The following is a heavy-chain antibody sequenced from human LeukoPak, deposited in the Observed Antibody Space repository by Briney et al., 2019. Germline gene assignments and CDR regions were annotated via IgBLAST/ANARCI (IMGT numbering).Heavy chain of an antibody. J-gene: IGHJ5*02. Sequence: GGSLRLSCAASGFTVSSNYMNWVRQAPGKGLEWVSGVESGAMTHYADPVKGRFTISRDNSKNTVFLQMNSLRVEDTAVYYCAYGWLLTWGQGTLVTVSS. V-gene: IGHV3-53*01. CDR1: GFTVSSNY. D-gene: IGHD3-22*01. CDR2: VESGAMT. CDR3: AYGWLLT.